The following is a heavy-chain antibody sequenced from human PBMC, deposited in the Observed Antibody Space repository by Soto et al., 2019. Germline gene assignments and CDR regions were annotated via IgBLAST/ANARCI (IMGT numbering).Heavy chain of an antibody. CDR2: IKQDGSEK. CDR3: ARHEVSSGWYFGY. V-gene: IGHV3-7*01. J-gene: IGHJ4*02. CDR1: GFTLSTFL. D-gene: IGHD6-19*01. Sequence: GGALRLSCAASGFTLSTFLMTWVRQAPGKGLEWVANIKQDGSEKYYVDSVRGRFTISRDNAKNSLYLQMNSLRAEDTAVYYCARHEVSSGWYFGYWGQGTLVTVSS.